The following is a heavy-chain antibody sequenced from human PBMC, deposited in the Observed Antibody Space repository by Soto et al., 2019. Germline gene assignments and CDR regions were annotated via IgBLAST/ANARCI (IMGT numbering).Heavy chain of an antibody. Sequence: ASVKVSCKASGYTFTSYDINWVRQATGQGLEWMGWMNPNSGNTGYAQKLQGRVTMTRNTSISTAYMELSSLRSEDTAVYYCARGLWYCSSTSCYSSYYYMDVWGKGTTVTVSS. CDR1: GYTFTSYD. D-gene: IGHD2-2*01. CDR2: MNPNSGNT. J-gene: IGHJ6*03. CDR3: ARGLWYCSSTSCYSSYYYMDV. V-gene: IGHV1-8*01.